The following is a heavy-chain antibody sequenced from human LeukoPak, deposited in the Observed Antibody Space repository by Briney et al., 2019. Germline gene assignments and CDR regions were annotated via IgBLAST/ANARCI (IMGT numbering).Heavy chain of an antibody. D-gene: IGHD2-2*02. V-gene: IGHV4-31*03. Sequence: SQTLSLTCTVSGGSISSGGYYWSWIRQHPGKGLEWIGYIYYSGSTYYSPSLKSRVTISVDTSKNQFSLKLSSVTAADTAVYYCARGLKYPSNFDYWGQGTLVTVSS. J-gene: IGHJ4*02. CDR3: ARGLKYPSNFDY. CDR2: IYYSGST. CDR1: GGSISSGGYY.